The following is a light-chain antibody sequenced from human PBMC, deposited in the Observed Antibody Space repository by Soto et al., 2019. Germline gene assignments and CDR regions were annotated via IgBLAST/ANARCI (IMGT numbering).Light chain of an antibody. Sequence: IQLTQSPSSLSASVGDRVTITCRASQGISSYLAWYQQEPGKAPKLLIYAASTLQSGVPSRFSGSGSGTDFTLTISSLQPEDFATYYCQQLNSYPRTFCQGTKVDIK. CDR1: QGISSY. CDR3: QQLNSYPRT. V-gene: IGKV1-9*01. CDR2: AAS. J-gene: IGKJ1*01.